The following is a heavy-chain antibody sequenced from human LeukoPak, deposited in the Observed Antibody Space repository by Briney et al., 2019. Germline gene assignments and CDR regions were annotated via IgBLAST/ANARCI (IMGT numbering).Heavy chain of an antibody. D-gene: IGHD5-12*01. CDR2: IWYDGTIT. V-gene: IGHV3-30*12. CDR1: GFTLSNYG. Sequence: GGSLRLSCAASGFTLSNYGMDWVRQAPGKGLEWVALIWYDGTITYYADSVRGRFTISRDNSMKTLYLQMNSLKVEDTAVYYCARGTKGGRIVPTLSLDFWGQGTLVSVSS. CDR3: ARGTKGGRIVPTLSLDF. J-gene: IGHJ4*02.